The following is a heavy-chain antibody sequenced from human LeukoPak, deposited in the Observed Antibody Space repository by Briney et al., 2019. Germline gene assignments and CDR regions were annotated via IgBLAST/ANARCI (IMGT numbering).Heavy chain of an antibody. CDR3: ASLRYCSGGSCYARRDY. CDR2: INWNGGST. V-gene: IGHV3-20*04. J-gene: IGHJ4*02. Sequence: GGSLRLSCAASGFTFDDYGMSWVRQAPGKGLEWVSGINWNGGSTGYADSVKGRFTISRDNAKNSLYLQMNSLRAEDTALYYCASLRYCSGGSCYARRDYWGQGTLVTVSS. CDR1: GFTFDDYG. D-gene: IGHD2-15*01.